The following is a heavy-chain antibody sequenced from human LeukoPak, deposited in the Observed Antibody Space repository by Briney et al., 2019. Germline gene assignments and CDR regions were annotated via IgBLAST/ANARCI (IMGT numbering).Heavy chain of an antibody. CDR1: GYTFTGHY. Sequence: GASVKVSCKASGYTFTGHYIHWVRQAPGQGLEWVGWINPATSGTNFAQKFQGRVTMTWDTSTSTAHMELSRLRSDDTAVYYCARGSGYYNYWGQGTLVTVSS. D-gene: IGHD3-22*01. V-gene: IGHV1-2*02. CDR2: INPATSGT. J-gene: IGHJ4*02. CDR3: ARGSGYYNY.